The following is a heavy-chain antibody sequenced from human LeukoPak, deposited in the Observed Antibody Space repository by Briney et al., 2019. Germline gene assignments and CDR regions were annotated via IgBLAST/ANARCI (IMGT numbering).Heavy chain of an antibody. CDR2: IYYSGST. J-gene: IGHJ3*02. V-gene: IGHV4-59*12. CDR1: GGSIGTYY. D-gene: IGHD2-21*01. Sequence: PSETLSLTCSVSGGSIGTYYWSWIRHSPGKGLEWIGYIYYSGSTDYNPSLKSRVTISVDTSKSQFSLKLSSVTAADTALYYCAREVPLYSETAFDIWGQGTLVTVSS. CDR3: AREVPLYSETAFDI.